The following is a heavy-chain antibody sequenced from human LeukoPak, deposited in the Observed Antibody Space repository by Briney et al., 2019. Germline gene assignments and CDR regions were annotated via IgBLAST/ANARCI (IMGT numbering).Heavy chain of an antibody. V-gene: IGHV3-21*01. CDR3: ARGGSVSCHH. Sequence: GGSLRLSCEASGFTFSDYSMNWVRQAPGKGLEWVSSISSGSSYINYADSVKGRFTISRDNAKNSVFLQMNSLGAKDTAVYYCARGGSVSCHHWGQGTLVTVSS. D-gene: IGHD2-2*01. CDR1: GFTFSDYS. J-gene: IGHJ1*01. CDR2: ISSGSSYI.